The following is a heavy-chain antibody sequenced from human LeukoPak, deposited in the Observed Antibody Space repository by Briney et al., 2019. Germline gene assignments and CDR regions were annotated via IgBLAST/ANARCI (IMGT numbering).Heavy chain of an antibody. Sequence: ASVKVSCKASGYTFTGYYMHWVRQAPGQGLEWMGIINPSGGSTSYAQKFQGRVTMTRDTSTSTVYMELSSLRSEDTAVHYCARDRGQTLPGGYWGQGTLVTVSS. CDR3: ARDRGQTLPGGY. CDR2: INPSGGST. V-gene: IGHV1-46*01. D-gene: IGHD2-8*02. CDR1: GYTFTGYY. J-gene: IGHJ4*02.